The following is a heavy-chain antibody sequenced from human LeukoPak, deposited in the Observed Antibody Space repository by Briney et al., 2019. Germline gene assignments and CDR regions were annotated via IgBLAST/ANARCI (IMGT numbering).Heavy chain of an antibody. CDR1: GSPLRSLY. J-gene: IGHJ6*01. CDR2: FYYVGST. V-gene: IGHV4-59*01. CDR3: ARGRGPLYYYYYYGMDG. Sequence: SETLSPPRRVLGSPLRSLYWSWGPKPPGKGLGGSGYFYYVGSTNYNPSLKSRVTISVDTSKTQLSLKLSSVTAAAAAVYYCARGRGPLYYYYYYGMDGWGEGTTVTV. D-gene: IGHD3-10*01.